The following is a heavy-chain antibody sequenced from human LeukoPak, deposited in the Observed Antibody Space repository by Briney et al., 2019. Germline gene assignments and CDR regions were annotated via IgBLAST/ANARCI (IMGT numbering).Heavy chain of an antibody. CDR1: GGSISSYY. V-gene: IGHV4-59*12. CDR2: IYYSGST. CDR3: ARDEVLLWFGELPENDAFDI. D-gene: IGHD3-10*01. J-gene: IGHJ3*02. Sequence: MASETLSLTCTVSGGSISSYYWSWIRQPPGKGLEWIGYIYYSGSTNYNPSLKSRVTMSVDTSKNQSSLKLSSVTAADTAVYYCARDEVLLWFGELPENDAFDIWGQGTMVTVSS.